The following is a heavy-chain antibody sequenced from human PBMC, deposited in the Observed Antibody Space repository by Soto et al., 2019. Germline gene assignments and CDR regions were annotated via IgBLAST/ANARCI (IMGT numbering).Heavy chain of an antibody. D-gene: IGHD3-22*01. CDR2: IWYDGSNK. V-gene: IGHV3-33*01. J-gene: IGHJ4*02. Sequence: PGGSLRLSCAASGFTFSSYGMHWVRQAPGKGLEWVAVIWYDGSNKYYADSVKGRFTISRDNSKNTLYLQMNSLRAEDTVVYYCAIDKYIETYYYDSSGSPTYYFDYWGQGTLVTVSS. CDR3: AIDKYIETYYYDSSGSPTYYFDY. CDR1: GFTFSSYG.